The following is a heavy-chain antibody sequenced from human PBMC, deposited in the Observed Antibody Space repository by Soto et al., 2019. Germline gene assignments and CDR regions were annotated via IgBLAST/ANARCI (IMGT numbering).Heavy chain of an antibody. Sequence: QVQLVQSGAEVKRPGASVKVSCKTPGNFCSKFGISWVRQAPGQGLEWMGWINGHTGSTNYAPKFRGRVTMTTDTSTGILYMELSSLTSDDTAVYYCVRDGDQWDPRYLDYWGQGTLVSV. CDR1: GNFCSKFG. D-gene: IGHD1-26*01. V-gene: IGHV1-18*01. CDR3: VRDGDQWDPRYLDY. CDR2: INGHTGST. J-gene: IGHJ4*02.